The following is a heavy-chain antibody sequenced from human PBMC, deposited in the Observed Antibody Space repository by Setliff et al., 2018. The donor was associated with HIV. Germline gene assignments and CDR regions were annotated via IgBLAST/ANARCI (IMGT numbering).Heavy chain of an antibody. V-gene: IGHV4-61*09. CDR3: ARRGVPQQIDLDS. Sequence: SETLSLTCSVSGGSLSSGSHYCTWLRQAAGKGLEWIGHFYTSGTTNYNPSLESRVTISVDTSKNQFSLKLSSVTAADTAMYYCARRGVPQQIDLDSWGHGTLVTVSS. J-gene: IGHJ5*01. D-gene: IGHD3-10*01. CDR1: GGSLSSGSHY. CDR2: FYTSGTT.